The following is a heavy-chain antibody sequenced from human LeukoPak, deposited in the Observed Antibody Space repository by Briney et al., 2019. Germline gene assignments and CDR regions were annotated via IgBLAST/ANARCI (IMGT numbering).Heavy chain of an antibody. J-gene: IGHJ4*02. CDR3: ASAFSGSYRIDY. Sequence: SETLSLTCAVYGGSFSGYYWSWIRQPPGKGLEWIGEINHSGSTNYNPSLKSRVTISVDTSKNQFSLKLSSVTAADTAVYYCASAFSGSYRIDYWGQGTPVTVSS. V-gene: IGHV4-34*01. D-gene: IGHD3-16*02. CDR2: INHSGST. CDR1: GGSFSGYY.